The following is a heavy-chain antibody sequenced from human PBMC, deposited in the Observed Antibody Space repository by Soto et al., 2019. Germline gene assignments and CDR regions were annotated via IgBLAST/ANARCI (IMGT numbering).Heavy chain of an antibody. D-gene: IGHD2-2*01. Sequence: SVKVSCKASGGMFYSSAINWVRQAPGQGLEWMGGIVPMNGSPKYEQEFLGRVTISADASATTAYMALLGLNPEDTPVYYCSFAPNWTYQLTRSWGRGTQVTVSS. CDR2: IVPMNGSP. CDR1: GGMFYSSA. CDR3: SFAPNWTYQLTRS. V-gene: IGHV1-69*13. J-gene: IGHJ5*02.